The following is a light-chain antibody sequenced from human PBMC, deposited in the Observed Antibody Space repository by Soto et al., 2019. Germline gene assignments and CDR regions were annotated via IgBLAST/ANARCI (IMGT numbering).Light chain of an antibody. J-gene: IGKJ1*01. CDR3: QRYGSYSWT. CDR1: QTIRRW. V-gene: IGKV1-5*01. Sequence: DIPMAQSPSTLSASVGDRVTITCRASQTIRRWLAWYQVKPGKAPKLLIYDASTLETGVRSRFSGSGSGTEFTLTISSLLPDDLATYYCQRYGSYSWTFGQGTKVEIK. CDR2: DAS.